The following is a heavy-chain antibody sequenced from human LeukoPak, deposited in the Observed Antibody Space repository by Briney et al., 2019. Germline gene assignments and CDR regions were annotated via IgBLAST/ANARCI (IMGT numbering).Heavy chain of an antibody. D-gene: IGHD6-6*01. CDR2: IYTSGST. J-gene: IGHJ4*02. CDR3: ARGVGGQLVFDY. V-gene: IGHV4-61*02. CDR1: GGSISSGSYY. Sequence: TSQTLSLTCTVSGGSISSGSYYWSWIRQPAGKGLEWIGRIYTSGSTNYNPSLKSRVTISVDTSKNQFSLKLSSVTAADTAVYYCARGVGGQLVFDYWGQGTLVTVSS.